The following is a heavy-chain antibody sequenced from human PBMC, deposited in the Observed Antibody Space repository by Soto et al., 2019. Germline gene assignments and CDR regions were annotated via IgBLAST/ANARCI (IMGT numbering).Heavy chain of an antibody. Sequence: HPGESLRLSFATSGFIHSDRAMHWVRQAPGKGLEWVSYISSSSSLIDYADSVKGRFTVSRDNARNSLYLQMNSLRDTAVYYCARDLSWGSNWYYYMDVWGKGTTVTVSS. J-gene: IGHJ6*03. V-gene: IGHV3-48*01. CDR2: ISSSSSLI. D-gene: IGHD7-27*01. CDR3: ARDLSWGSNWYYYMDV. CDR1: GFIHSDRA.